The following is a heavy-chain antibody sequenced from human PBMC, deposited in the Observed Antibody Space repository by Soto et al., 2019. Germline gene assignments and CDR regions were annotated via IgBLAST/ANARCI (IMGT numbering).Heavy chain of an antibody. CDR2: IYHSGNT. Sequence: QVQLQESGPGLVKPSGTLSLTCAVSGGSISGSNWWSWVRQPPGKGLEWIGEIYHSGNTNYNPSLTSRVTILVDKFKNQFLLKLSSVTAADTAVYYCARDRYGDYDGMDVWGQGTTVTVSS. J-gene: IGHJ6*02. CDR3: ARDRYGDYDGMDV. D-gene: IGHD4-17*01. CDR1: GGSISGSNW. V-gene: IGHV4-4*02.